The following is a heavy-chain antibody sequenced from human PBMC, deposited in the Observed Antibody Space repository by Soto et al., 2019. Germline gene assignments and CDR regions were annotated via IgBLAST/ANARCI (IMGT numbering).Heavy chain of an antibody. Sequence: PSETLSLTCTVSGGSLTKYYWSWIRQPAWKGLEWIGRVSTSGNVVSKASLRSRLTMSVDTSKNQFSLRLTSVTAADTAVYYCARDNNDFWSLYPLAFDYWGQGALVTVSS. J-gene: IGHJ4*02. D-gene: IGHD3-3*01. CDR1: GGSLTKYY. CDR2: VSTSGNV. CDR3: ARDNNDFWSLYPLAFDY. V-gene: IGHV4-4*07.